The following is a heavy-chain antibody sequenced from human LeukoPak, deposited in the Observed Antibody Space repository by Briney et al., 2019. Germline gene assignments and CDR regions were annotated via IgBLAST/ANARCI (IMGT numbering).Heavy chain of an antibody. V-gene: IGHV3-43*01. CDR1: GFTFDDYT. D-gene: IGHD5-24*01. J-gene: IGHJ3*02. CDR3: ARAAWLQSLGAFDI. CDR2: ISWDGGST. Sequence: GGSLRLSCAASGFTFDDYTMHWVRQAPGKGLEWVSLISWDGGSTYYADSVKGRFTISRDNSKNSLYLQMNSLRSDDTAVYYCARAAWLQSLGAFDIWGQGTTVIVSS.